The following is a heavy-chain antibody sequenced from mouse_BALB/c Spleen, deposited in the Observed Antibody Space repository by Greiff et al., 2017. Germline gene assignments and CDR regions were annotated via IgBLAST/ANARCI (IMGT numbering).Heavy chain of an antibody. CDR1: GYAFSSYW. CDR3: ARGGGFPYFDY. Sequence: QVQLQQSGAELVRPGSSVKISCKASGYAFSSYWMNWVKQRPGQGLEWIGQIYPGDGDTNYNGKFKGKATLTADKSSSTAYMQLSSLTSEDSAVYFCARGGGFPYFDYWGQGTTLTVSS. CDR2: IYPGDGDT. J-gene: IGHJ2*01. V-gene: IGHV1-80*01.